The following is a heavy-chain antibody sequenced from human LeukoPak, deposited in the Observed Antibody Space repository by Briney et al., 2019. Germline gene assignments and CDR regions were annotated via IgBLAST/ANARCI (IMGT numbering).Heavy chain of an antibody. V-gene: IGHV1-18*04. J-gene: IGHJ5*02. CDR1: GYSFASYG. Sequence: ASVKVSCKASGYSFASYGITWVREAPGQGPEWMGWISGSAGNTHYAQNVQGRVTMTTDTATSTAYMELRSLGSDDTAVYYCARVGRDCSSINCYWEDWFDPWGQGTLVIVSS. CDR3: ARVGRDCSSINCYWEDWFDP. D-gene: IGHD2-2*01. CDR2: ISGSAGNT.